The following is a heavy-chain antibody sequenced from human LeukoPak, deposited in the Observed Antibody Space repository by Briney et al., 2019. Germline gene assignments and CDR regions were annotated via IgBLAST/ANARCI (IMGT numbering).Heavy chain of an antibody. CDR3: ARQTGSGLFILP. Sequence: SETLSLTCTVSGGSMNSHYWSWIRQPAGKGLEWIGRMYINGTSNYNSSLKSRLTMSVDTSKNQFSLRLSSVTAADTAVYYCARQTGSGLFILPGGQGTLVTVSS. CDR1: GGSMNSHY. D-gene: IGHD3/OR15-3a*01. J-gene: IGHJ4*02. V-gene: IGHV4-4*07. CDR2: MYINGTS.